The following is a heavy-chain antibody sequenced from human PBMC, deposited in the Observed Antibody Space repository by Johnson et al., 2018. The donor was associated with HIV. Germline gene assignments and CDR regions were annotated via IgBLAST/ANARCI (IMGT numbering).Heavy chain of an antibody. CDR1: GFTFSSYA. CDR3: AILPDYIGSSGDYHDDAFDI. CDR2: ISGSGGSP. J-gene: IGHJ3*02. D-gene: IGHD3-22*01. V-gene: IGHV3-23*04. Sequence: MQLVESGGGLVQPGGSLRLSCAASGFTFSSYAMSWVRQAPGKGLEWVSAISGSGGSPYYADSVKGRFTISRDNAKNTLYLQMNSLRAEDTAVYYCAILPDYIGSSGDYHDDAFDIWGQGIMVIVSS.